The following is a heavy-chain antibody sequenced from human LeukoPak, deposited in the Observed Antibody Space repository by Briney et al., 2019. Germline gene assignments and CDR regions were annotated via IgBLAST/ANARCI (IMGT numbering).Heavy chain of an antibody. V-gene: IGHV1-2*02. Sequence: GASVKVSCKASGYTFTGYYMHWVRQAPGQGLEWMGWINPNSGGTNYAQKFQGRVTMTRDTSISTAYMELSRLRSDDTAVYYCARAPRGYDILTGYYIDLNAPDYWGQGTLVTVSS. CDR1: GYTFTGYY. J-gene: IGHJ4*02. D-gene: IGHD3-9*01. CDR3: ARAPRGYDILTGYYIDLNAPDY. CDR2: INPNSGGT.